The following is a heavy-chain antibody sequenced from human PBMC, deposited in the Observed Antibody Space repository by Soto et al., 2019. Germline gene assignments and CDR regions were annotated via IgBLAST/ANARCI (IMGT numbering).Heavy chain of an antibody. Sequence: QVHLVESGGGLVKPGVSLRLSCAASRFSFKDYFMSWIRQAPGKGLEWISYIGPYGNTIYYADSVKGRFVISRDDTTNTLQQQMDRLRAGDTAVYYCARDGYTIGVSWGQGTLVTVSS. D-gene: IGHD3-16*01. V-gene: IGHV3-11*01. J-gene: IGHJ5*02. CDR3: ARDGYTIGVS. CDR2: IGPYGNTI. CDR1: RFSFKDYF.